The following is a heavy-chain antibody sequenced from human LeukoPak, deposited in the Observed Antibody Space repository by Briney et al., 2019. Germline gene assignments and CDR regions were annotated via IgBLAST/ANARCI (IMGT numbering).Heavy chain of an antibody. Sequence: GASVKVSCKASGYTFTSYGISWVRQAPGQGLEWMGWISAYNGNTNYAQKLQGRVTMTTDTSTSTAYMELRSLRSDDTAVYYCAREGYYDILTGYYGNWFDPWGQGTLVTVSS. D-gene: IGHD3-9*01. J-gene: IGHJ5*02. CDR1: GYTFTSYG. V-gene: IGHV1-18*01. CDR3: AREGYYDILTGYYGNWFDP. CDR2: ISAYNGNT.